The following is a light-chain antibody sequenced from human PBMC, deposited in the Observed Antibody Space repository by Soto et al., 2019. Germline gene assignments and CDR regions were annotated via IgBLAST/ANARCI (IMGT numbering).Light chain of an antibody. Sequence: DIQLTQSPSFLSASVGDRVTITCRASQGISSYLAWYQQKPGKAPKLLIYVASTLQSGVPPRFSGSGSGTEFTLTISSLQSEDFATYYCQQLNSYPRTFGQGTRVEIK. V-gene: IGKV1-9*01. J-gene: IGKJ1*01. CDR3: QQLNSYPRT. CDR1: QGISSY. CDR2: VAS.